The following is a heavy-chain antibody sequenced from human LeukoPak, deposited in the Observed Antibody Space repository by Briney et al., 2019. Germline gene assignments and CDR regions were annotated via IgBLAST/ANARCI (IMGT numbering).Heavy chain of an antibody. CDR1: GGSISSYY. CDR3: ARENHYYYYYMDV. CDR2: IYTSGST. D-gene: IGHD1-14*01. Sequence: TETLSLTCTVSGGSISSYYWSWIRQPAGKGLEWIGRIYTSGSTNYNPSLKSRVTISVDTSKNQFSLKLSSVTAADTAVYYCARENHYYYYYMDVWGKGTTVTVSS. V-gene: IGHV4-4*07. J-gene: IGHJ6*03.